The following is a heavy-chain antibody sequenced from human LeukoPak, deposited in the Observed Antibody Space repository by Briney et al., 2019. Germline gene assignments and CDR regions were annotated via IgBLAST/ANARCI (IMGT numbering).Heavy chain of an antibody. V-gene: IGHV5-51*01. D-gene: IGHD3-3*01. CDR3: ARSGEGIFGVVSYYFDY. J-gene: IGHJ4*02. Sequence: GESLKFSCKGSGYSFTSYWIGWVRHMPGKGLEWMGIIYPGDSDTRYSPSFQGQVTISADKSISTAYLQWSSLKASDTAMYYCARSGEGIFGVVSYYFDYWGQGTLVTVSS. CDR2: IYPGDSDT. CDR1: GYSFTSYW.